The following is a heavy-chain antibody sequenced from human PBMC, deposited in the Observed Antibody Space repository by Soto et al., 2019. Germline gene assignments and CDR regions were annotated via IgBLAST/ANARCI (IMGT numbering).Heavy chain of an antibody. J-gene: IGHJ4*02. Sequence: EVPLLESGGGLVQPGGSLRLSCAASGFTFSSDAMSWVRQAPGKGLEWVSVISGSGDSTYYADSVKGRFTSSRDNSKNTLYLQMNSLRADDTAVYYCARRTSGWYLDYWGQGTLVTVSS. CDR1: GFTFSSDA. CDR3: ARRTSGWYLDY. D-gene: IGHD6-19*01. CDR2: ISGSGDST. V-gene: IGHV3-23*01.